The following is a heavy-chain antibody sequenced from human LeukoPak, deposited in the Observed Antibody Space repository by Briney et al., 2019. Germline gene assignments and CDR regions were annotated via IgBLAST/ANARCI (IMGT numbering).Heavy chain of an antibody. D-gene: IGHD4-17*01. CDR3: ARDSLEYGDQNPNYYYYGMDV. Sequence: GASVKVSCKASGGTFSSYAISWVRQAPGQGLEWMGRIIPIFGIANYAQKFQGRVTITADKSTSTAYMELSSLRSEDTAVYYCARDSLEYGDQNPNYYYYGMDVWGQGTTVTVSS. CDR1: GGTFSSYA. CDR2: IIPIFGIA. J-gene: IGHJ6*02. V-gene: IGHV1-69*04.